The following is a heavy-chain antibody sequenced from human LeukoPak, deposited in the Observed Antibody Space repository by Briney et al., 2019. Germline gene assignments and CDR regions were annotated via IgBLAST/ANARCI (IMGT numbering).Heavy chain of an antibody. CDR3: ASSVRVVDIVATIFDY. D-gene: IGHD5-12*01. CDR2: INHSGST. CDR1: GGSFSGYY. J-gene: IGHJ4*02. V-gene: IGHV4-34*01. Sequence: SETLSLTCAVYGGSFSGYYWSWIRQPPGKGLEWIGEINHSGSTNYNPSLKSRVTISVDTSKNQFSLKLSSVTAADMAVYYCASSVRVVDIVATIFDYWGQGTLVTVSS.